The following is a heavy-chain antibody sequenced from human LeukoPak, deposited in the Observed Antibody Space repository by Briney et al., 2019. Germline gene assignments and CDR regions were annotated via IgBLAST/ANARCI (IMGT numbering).Heavy chain of an antibody. J-gene: IGHJ6*03. CDR3: VREHGNYLDYMDV. Sequence: GGSLRLSCAASGFKFSSYSLDWVRQAPGKGLEWVSSISSSSSYIYYADSVKGRFTISRDNAKNSLYLQMNSLRAEDTAVYYCVREHGNYLDYMDVWGKGTTVTVSS. V-gene: IGHV3-21*01. D-gene: IGHD3-3*01. CDR2: ISSSSSYI. CDR1: GFKFSSYS.